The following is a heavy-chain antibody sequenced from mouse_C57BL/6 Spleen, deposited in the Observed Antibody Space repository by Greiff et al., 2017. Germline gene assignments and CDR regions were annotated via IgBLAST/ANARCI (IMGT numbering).Heavy chain of an antibody. J-gene: IGHJ2*01. V-gene: IGHV1-81*01. Sequence: QVQLQQSGAELARPGASVKLSCKASGYTFTSYGISWVKQRTGQGLEWIGEIYPRSGNTYYNEKFKGKATLTADKSSSTAYMELRSLTSEDSAVYFCARCPLITTVVATDFDYWGQGTTLTVSS. CDR2: IYPRSGNT. D-gene: IGHD1-1*01. CDR1: GYTFTSYG. CDR3: ARCPLITTVVATDFDY.